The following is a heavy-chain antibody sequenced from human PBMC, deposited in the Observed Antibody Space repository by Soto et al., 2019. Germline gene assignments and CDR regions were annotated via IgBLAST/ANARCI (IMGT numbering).Heavy chain of an antibody. V-gene: IGHV5-51*01. CDR3: ATVGRSYVSFDY. J-gene: IGHJ4*02. D-gene: IGHD1-26*01. CDR2: IYRGDSDI. CDR1: GYSFTSYW. Sequence: GESLKISCKGSGYSFTSYWIAWVRQMPGKGLEWMGIIYRGDSDIRCSPSFQGQVTMSTDKSISTAYLQWDSLKASDTAMYYCATVGRSYVSFDYWGQGTLVTVSS.